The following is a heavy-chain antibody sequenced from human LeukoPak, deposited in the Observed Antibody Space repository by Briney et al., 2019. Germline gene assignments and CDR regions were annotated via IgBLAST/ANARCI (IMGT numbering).Heavy chain of an antibody. CDR3: ARKNYYDSGFDY. CDR1: GFTFSSYA. D-gene: IGHD3-22*01. Sequence: GGSLRLSCAASGFTFSSYAMSWVRQAPGKGLEWVSAISGSGGSTYYADSVKGRFTISRDNSRNTLYLQMNSLRAEDTAVYYCARKNYYDSGFDYWGQGTLVTVSS. V-gene: IGHV3-23*01. J-gene: IGHJ4*02. CDR2: ISGSGGST.